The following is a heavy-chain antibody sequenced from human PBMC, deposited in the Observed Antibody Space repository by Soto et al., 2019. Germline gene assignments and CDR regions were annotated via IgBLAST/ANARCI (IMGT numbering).Heavy chain of an antibody. J-gene: IGHJ4*02. CDR1: GLTFSSYE. V-gene: IGHV3-48*03. CDR3: ASCFDATGYYYFTY. D-gene: IGHD3-9*01. CDR2: ISSSGSTI. Sequence: GGSLRLSCAASGLTFSSYEMNWVRQAPGKGLEWIAYISSSGSTIYYADSVKGRFTISRDNAKKSLYLQMNSLGAEDTAVYYCASCFDATGYYYFTYWGQGTPVTVSS.